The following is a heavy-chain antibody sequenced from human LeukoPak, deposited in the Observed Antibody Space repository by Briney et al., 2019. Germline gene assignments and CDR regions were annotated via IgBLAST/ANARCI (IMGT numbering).Heavy chain of an antibody. J-gene: IGHJ6*03. D-gene: IGHD3-3*01. CDR3: ARQSAIFALHYYYMDV. V-gene: IGHV4-34*01. CDR2: INHSGST. Sequence: SETLSLTCAVYGGSFSGYYWSWIRQPPGKGLEWIGEINHSGSTYYNPSLKSRVTISVDTSKNQFSLKLSSVTAADTAVYYCARQSAIFALHYYYMDVWGKGTTVTVSS. CDR1: GGSFSGYY.